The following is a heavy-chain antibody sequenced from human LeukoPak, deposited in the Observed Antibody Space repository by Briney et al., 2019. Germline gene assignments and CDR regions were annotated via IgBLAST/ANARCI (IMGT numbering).Heavy chain of an antibody. CDR2: ISGSGGST. Sequence: PGGSLRLSCAASGFTFSSYAMSWVRQAPGKGLEWVSAISGSGGSTYYADSVKGRFTISRDNSKNTLYLQMNSLRAEDTAVYYCAKDATPSGGAKDAFDIWGQGTMVTVSS. V-gene: IGHV3-23*01. CDR3: AKDATPSGGAKDAFDI. CDR1: GFTFSSYA. J-gene: IGHJ3*02. D-gene: IGHD5-12*01.